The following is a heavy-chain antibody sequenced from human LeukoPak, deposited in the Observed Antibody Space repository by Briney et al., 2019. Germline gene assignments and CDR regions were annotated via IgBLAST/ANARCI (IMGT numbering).Heavy chain of an antibody. CDR3: ASGVTTVNDAFDI. D-gene: IGHD4-17*01. CDR2: IYYSGST. Sequence: SQTLSLTCTVSGGSISSGGYYWSWIRQHPGKGLEWIGYIYYSGSTYYNPSLKSRVTISVDTSKNQFSLKLSSVTAADTAAYYCASGVTTVNDAFDIWGQGTMVTVSS. CDR1: GGSISSGGYY. V-gene: IGHV4-31*03. J-gene: IGHJ3*02.